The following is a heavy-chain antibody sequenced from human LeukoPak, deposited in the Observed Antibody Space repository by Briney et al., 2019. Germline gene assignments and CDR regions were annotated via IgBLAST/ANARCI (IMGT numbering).Heavy chain of an antibody. D-gene: IGHD3-10*01. V-gene: IGHV1-2*02. Sequence: ASVKVSCKASGYTFTGCYMHWVRQAPGQGLEWMGWINPNSGATNYAQKFQGRVTMTRDTSISTAYMELSRLRSDDTAVYYCARAPGDSITVVRGVIISPIDYWGQGTLVTVSS. CDR3: ARAPGDSITVVRGVIISPIDY. J-gene: IGHJ4*02. CDR1: GYTFTGCY. CDR2: INPNSGAT.